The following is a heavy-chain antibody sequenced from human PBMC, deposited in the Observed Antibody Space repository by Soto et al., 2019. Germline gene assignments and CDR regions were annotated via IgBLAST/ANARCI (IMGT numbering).Heavy chain of an antibody. CDR2: INHSGST. CDR1: GGSFSGYY. J-gene: IGHJ4*02. Sequence: SETLSLTCAVYGGSFSGYYWSWIRQPPGKGLEWIGEINHSGSTNYNPSLKSRVTISVDTSKNQFSLKLSSVTAADTAVYYCARDWAAAGPFDYWGQGTLVT. D-gene: IGHD6-13*01. V-gene: IGHV4-34*01. CDR3: ARDWAAAGPFDY.